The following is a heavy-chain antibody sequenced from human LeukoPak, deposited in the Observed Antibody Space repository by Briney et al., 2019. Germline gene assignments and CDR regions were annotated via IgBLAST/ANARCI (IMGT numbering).Heavy chain of an antibody. CDR1: GFTFSSYG. J-gene: IGHJ4*02. D-gene: IGHD4-11*01. V-gene: IGHV3-30*02. CDR2: IRYDGSNK. Sequence: GGSLRLSCAASGFTFSSYGMHWVRQAPGKGLEWVAFIRYDGSNKYYADSVKGRFTISRDNSKNTLYLQMNSLRAEDTAVYYCAREMTTVTPAFDYWGQGTLVTVSS. CDR3: AREMTTVTPAFDY.